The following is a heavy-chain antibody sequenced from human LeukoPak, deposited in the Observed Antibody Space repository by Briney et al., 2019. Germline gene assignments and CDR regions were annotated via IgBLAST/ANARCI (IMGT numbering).Heavy chain of an antibody. Sequence: GGSLRLSCAASRFTFSSYAMSCVPQAPGKGLEWGSAISGSGGSTYYADSVKGRFTISRDNSKNTLYLQMNSLRAEDTAVYYCAKSLGVVRGVYLWGQGTLVTVSS. D-gene: IGHD3-10*01. V-gene: IGHV3-23*01. J-gene: IGHJ4*02. CDR2: ISGSGGST. CDR1: RFTFSSYA. CDR3: AKSLGVVRGVYL.